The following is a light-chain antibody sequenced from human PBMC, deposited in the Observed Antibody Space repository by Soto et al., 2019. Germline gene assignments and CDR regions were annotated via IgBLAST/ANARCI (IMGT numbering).Light chain of an antibody. J-gene: IGKJ1*01. Sequence: DVVMTQSPLSLPVTLGQTASISCRSSQSLVYSDGNTYLNWFHQRPGQSPRRLIYKVSDRDSGVPDRFSRSGSVTDFTLKISRVEAEDVGVYYCMQGAHWPWTFGQGTKVEIK. CDR1: QSLVYSDGNTY. CDR3: MQGAHWPWT. CDR2: KVS. V-gene: IGKV2-30*01.